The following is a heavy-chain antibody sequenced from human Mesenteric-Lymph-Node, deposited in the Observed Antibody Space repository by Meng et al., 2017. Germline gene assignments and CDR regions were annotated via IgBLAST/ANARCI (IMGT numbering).Heavy chain of an antibody. CDR2: IYNSGST. Sequence: HVQLQESGPGLWKPSQTLSLTCTVSGGSISSSNYYWSWIRQPPGKGLEWSGHIYNSGSTYYNPSLKSRITISVDTSKNQFSLKLSSVTAADTAVYYCARGQKGYFDLWGRGTLVTVSS. CDR1: GGSISSSNYY. J-gene: IGHJ2*01. CDR3: ARGQKGYFDL. V-gene: IGHV4-30-4*01.